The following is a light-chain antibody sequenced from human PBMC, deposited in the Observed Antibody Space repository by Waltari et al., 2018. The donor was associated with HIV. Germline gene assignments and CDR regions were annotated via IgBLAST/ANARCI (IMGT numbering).Light chain of an antibody. V-gene: IGKV1-39*01. CDR3: QQSYSTPHT. Sequence: DIQMTQSRSSLSASVGDRVTITCRASQSISSYVNWHQQKAEKAPKLLIYAASSLQSGVPSRFSGSGYGTDFTLPISSLQPEDFATYYCQQSYSTPHTFGQGPKLEIK. CDR1: QSISSY. J-gene: IGKJ2*01. CDR2: AAS.